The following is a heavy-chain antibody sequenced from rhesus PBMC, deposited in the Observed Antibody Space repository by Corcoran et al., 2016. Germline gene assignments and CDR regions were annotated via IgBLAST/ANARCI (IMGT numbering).Heavy chain of an antibody. CDR2: ISYSGST. J-gene: IGHJ4*01. D-gene: IGHD5-24*01. Sequence: QLQLQESGPGLVKPSETLSLTCAVSGYSISSGYGWSWIRQPPGKGLGWIGYISYSGSTSYNPSLKSRVTIARDTSKTQFSLKLSSVTAADTAVYYCARGYSGYSLYFDYWGQGVLVTVSS. CDR1: GYSISSGYG. V-gene: IGHV4-122*02. CDR3: ARGYSGYSLYFDY.